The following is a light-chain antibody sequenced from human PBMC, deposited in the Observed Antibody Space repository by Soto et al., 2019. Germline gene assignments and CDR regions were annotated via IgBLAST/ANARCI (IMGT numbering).Light chain of an antibody. Sequence: EIVLTQSPATLSLSPGEGASLSCRASQNISTYLAWYQQRPGQVPRLLIYGVSKRAPVIPARFSGSGSGTDFTLTASGLETEDFATYYCQQRTNSPPWTFGQGTRVELK. CDR3: QQRTNSPPWT. V-gene: IGKV3-11*01. J-gene: IGKJ1*01. CDR1: QNISTY. CDR2: GVS.